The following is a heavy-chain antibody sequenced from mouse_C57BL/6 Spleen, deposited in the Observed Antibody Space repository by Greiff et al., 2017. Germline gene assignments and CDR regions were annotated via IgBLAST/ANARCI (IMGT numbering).Heavy chain of an antibody. CDR3: ARRFITTVVAPHLDY. J-gene: IGHJ2*01. Sequence: QVQLQQSGAELVKPGASVKISCKASGYAFSSYWMNWVKQRPGTGLEWIGQISPGDGDTNYNGKFKGKATLTADKSSSTAYMQLSSLTSEASAVYVCARRFITTVVAPHLDYWGQGTTLTVSS. CDR2: ISPGDGDT. D-gene: IGHD1-1*01. V-gene: IGHV1-80*01. CDR1: GYAFSSYW.